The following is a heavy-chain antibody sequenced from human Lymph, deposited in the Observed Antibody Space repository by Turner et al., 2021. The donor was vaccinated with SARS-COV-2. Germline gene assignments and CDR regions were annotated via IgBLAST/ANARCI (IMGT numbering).Heavy chain of an antibody. J-gene: IGHJ5*02. D-gene: IGHD2-21*02. CDR3: ARETVNNWVDP. CDR2: IYYRGST. CDR1: GGYMNSNY. V-gene: IGHV4-59*01. Sequence: QVQLQESGPRLVKPLETLSLTCTVSGGYMNSNYWSWIRQPPGKRLEWIGYIYYRGSTNYNPSLKSRVTISVDTSKNQFSLKLTSVTAADTAIYYCARETVNNWVDPWGQGILVTVSS.